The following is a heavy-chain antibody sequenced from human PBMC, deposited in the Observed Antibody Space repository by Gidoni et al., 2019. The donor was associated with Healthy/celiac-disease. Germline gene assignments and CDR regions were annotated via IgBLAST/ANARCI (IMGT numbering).Heavy chain of an antibody. D-gene: IGHD3-3*01. CDR2: IKQDGSEK. CDR3: AREGSYDFWSGYNDAFDI. Sequence: EVQLVESGGGLVQPGGSLRLSCAASGFTFSSYWMSWVRQAPGKGLEWVANIKQDGSEKYYVDSVKGRFTISRDNAKNSLYLQMNSLRAEDTAVYYCAREGSYDFWSGYNDAFDIWGQGTMVTVSS. V-gene: IGHV3-7*01. J-gene: IGHJ3*02. CDR1: GFTFSSYW.